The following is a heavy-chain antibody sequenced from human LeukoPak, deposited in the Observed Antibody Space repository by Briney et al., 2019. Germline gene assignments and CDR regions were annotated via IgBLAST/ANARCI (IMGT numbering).Heavy chain of an antibody. CDR3: AKDPYCSSTSCYTNVAEYFQH. J-gene: IGHJ1*01. CDR1: GFTFSGYA. D-gene: IGHD2-2*02. CDR2: ISGSGGST. V-gene: IGHV3-23*01. Sequence: PGGSLRLSCAASGFTFSGYAMSWVRQAPGKGLEWVSAISGSGGSTYYADSVKGRFTISRDNSKNTLYLQMNSLRAEDTAVYYCAKDPYCSSTSCYTNVAEYFQHWGQGTLVTVSS.